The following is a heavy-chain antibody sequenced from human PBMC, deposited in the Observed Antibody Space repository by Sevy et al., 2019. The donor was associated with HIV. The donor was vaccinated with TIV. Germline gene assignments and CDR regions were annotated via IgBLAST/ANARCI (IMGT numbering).Heavy chain of an antibody. CDR1: GFTFSSYA. CDR3: AKDRGGSYIFDP. Sequence: GGSLRLSCAASGFTFSSYAMSWVRQAPGKGLEWVSAFSGGGDSTYYEESVKGRFTISRDNSKHTLHLQVNSLRAGDTAVYYCAKDRGGSYIFDPWGQGTLVTVSS. J-gene: IGHJ5*02. CDR2: FSGGGDST. D-gene: IGHD1-26*01. V-gene: IGHV3-23*01.